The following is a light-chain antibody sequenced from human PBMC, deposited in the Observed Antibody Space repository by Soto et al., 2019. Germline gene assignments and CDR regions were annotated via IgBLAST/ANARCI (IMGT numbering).Light chain of an antibody. V-gene: IGKV3-11*01. J-gene: IGKJ4*01. Sequence: EIVMTQSPATLSLSPGERATLSCRASQSVTRYVAWYQQKPGQPPRLLIYETSNRATGIPARFSGSGSETDLDFTLTISSLEPEDFAVYYCQQRAHWPPSFGGGTKVEIK. CDR3: QQRAHWPPS. CDR2: ETS. CDR1: QSVTRY.